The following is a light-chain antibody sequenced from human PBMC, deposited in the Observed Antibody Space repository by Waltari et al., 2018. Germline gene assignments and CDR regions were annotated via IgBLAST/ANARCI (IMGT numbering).Light chain of an antibody. CDR1: TGPVASGHY. V-gene: IGLV7-43*01. Sequence: QTVVTQVPSLTVSPGGTVTLTCTSSTGPVASGHYPSWFQQMPGQAPRALIFSSTIKYSWTPARFSGSLLGGKAALTLSSVQPEDEADYYCLLHFGGDQLVFGGGTRLTVL. J-gene: IGLJ3*02. CDR3: LLHFGGDQLV. CDR2: SST.